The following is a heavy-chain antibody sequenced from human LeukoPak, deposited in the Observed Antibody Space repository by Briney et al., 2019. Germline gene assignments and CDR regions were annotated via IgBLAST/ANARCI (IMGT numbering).Heavy chain of an antibody. J-gene: IGHJ4*02. V-gene: IGHV1-69*13. Sequence: GASVKVSCKASGGTFSSYAISWVRQAPGQGLEWMGGIIPIFGTANYAQKFQGRVTITADESTSTAYVELSSLRSEDTAVYYCARAPGLGYCSGGSCYYGAYWGQGTLVTVSS. CDR3: ARAPGLGYCSGGSCYYGAY. CDR2: IIPIFGTA. D-gene: IGHD2-15*01. CDR1: GGTFSSYA.